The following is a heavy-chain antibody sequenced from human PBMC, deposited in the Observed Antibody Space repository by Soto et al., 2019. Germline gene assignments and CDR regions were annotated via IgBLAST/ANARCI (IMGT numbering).Heavy chain of an antibody. Sequence: PSETLSLTCTVSGGSVSSGDYYWSWIRQPPGKGLEWIGYIYYSGNTNYNPSLKSRVIISVDTSKNLFSLKLSSVTAADTAVYYCARHRGPMVRGVISNWFDPWGQGTLVTVSS. V-gene: IGHV4-61*08. CDR2: IYYSGNT. D-gene: IGHD3-10*01. CDR3: ARHRGPMVRGVISNWFDP. J-gene: IGHJ5*02. CDR1: GGSVSSGDYY.